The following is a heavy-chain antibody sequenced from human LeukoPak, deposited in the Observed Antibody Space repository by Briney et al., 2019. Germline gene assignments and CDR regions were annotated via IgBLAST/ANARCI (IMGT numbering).Heavy chain of an antibody. V-gene: IGHV4-39*07. CDR1: GGSISSSSSY. Sequence: SETLSLTCTVSGGSISSSSSYWGWIRQPPGKGLEWIGSIYYSGSTYYNPSLKSRVTISVDTSKNQFSLKLSSVTAADTAVYYCARDEYSYGTHLFDYWGQGTLVTVSS. J-gene: IGHJ4*02. D-gene: IGHD5-18*01. CDR2: IYYSGST. CDR3: ARDEYSYGTHLFDY.